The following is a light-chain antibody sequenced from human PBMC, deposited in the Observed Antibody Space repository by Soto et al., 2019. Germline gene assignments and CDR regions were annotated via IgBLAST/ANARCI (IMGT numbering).Light chain of an antibody. CDR2: EVT. J-gene: IGLJ1*01. CDR3: SSYAGSNNYV. CDR1: SSDVGGYNY. Sequence: QSALTQPPSASGSPGQPVTISCTGTSSDVGGYNYVSWYQQHPGKAPKLMIYEVTKRPSGVPDRFSGSKSGNTASLTVSGLQADDEADYYCSSYAGSNNYVFGTGTKLTVL. V-gene: IGLV2-8*01.